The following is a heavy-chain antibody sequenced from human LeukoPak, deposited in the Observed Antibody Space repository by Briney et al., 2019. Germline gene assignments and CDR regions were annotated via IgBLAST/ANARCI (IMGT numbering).Heavy chain of an antibody. V-gene: IGHV3-74*01. J-gene: IGHJ4*02. Sequence: GGSLRLSCAASGFIFSRYWMHWVRQAPGKELVWVSRINNDGSITNSADSVKGRSTISRDNAKDMLYLQMDSLRVEDTAIYYCARGPSVLGAIDKWGQGTLVAVSS. CDR3: ARGPSVLGAIDK. D-gene: IGHD3-10*01. CDR2: INNDGSIT. CDR1: GFIFSRYW.